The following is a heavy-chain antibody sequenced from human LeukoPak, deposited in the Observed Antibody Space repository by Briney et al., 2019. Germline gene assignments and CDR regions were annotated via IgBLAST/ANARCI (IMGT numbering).Heavy chain of an antibody. J-gene: IGHJ3*02. V-gene: IGHV1-46*01. CDR3: ARPIYYYDSSGDAFDI. CDR2: INPSGGST. CDR1: GYTFTSYY. Sequence: ASVKVSCKASGYTFTSYYMHWVRQAPGQGLEWMGIINPSGGSTSYAQKFQGRVTMTRDTSTSTVYMELSSLRSEDTAVYYCARPIYYYDSSGDAFDIWGQGTMVTVSS. D-gene: IGHD3-22*01.